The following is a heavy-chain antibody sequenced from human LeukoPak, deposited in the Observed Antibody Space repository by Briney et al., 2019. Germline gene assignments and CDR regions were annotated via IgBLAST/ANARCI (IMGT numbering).Heavy chain of an antibody. D-gene: IGHD3-16*01. Sequence: GGSLRLSCVASGFTFGSYAMSWVRQAPGKGLEWVSVISGSGGSTYYVDSVKGRFTISRDNSKNSLYLQMNSLRAEDTAVYYCARVGGRGSSLKFYYYMDVWGKGTTVTVSS. CDR2: ISGSGGST. CDR3: ARVGGRGSSLKFYYYMDV. J-gene: IGHJ6*03. CDR1: GFTFGSYA. V-gene: IGHV3-23*01.